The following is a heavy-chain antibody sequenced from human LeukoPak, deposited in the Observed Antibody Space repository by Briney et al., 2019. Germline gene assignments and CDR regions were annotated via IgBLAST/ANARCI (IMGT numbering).Heavy chain of an antibody. J-gene: IGHJ4*02. V-gene: IGHV3-48*04. D-gene: IGHD2-8*01. CDR2: ISSSGSTI. CDR1: GFTFSRYS. CDR3: ASYCTNGVCYTGDFDY. Sequence: SGGSLRLSCAASGFTFSRYSMNWVRQAPGKGLEWVSSISSSGSTIYYADSVKGRFTISRDNAKNSLYLQMNSLRAEDTAVYYCASYCTNGVCYTGDFDYWGQGTLVTVSS.